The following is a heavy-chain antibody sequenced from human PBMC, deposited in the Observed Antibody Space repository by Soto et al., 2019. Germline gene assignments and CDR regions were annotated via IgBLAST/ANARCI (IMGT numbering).Heavy chain of an antibody. CDR2: ISSSSSYI. J-gene: IGHJ3*02. Sequence: EVQLVESGGGLVKPGGSLRLSCAASRFTFSSYSMNWVRQAPGKGLEWVSSISSSSSYIYYADSVKGRFTISRDNAKNSMYLQMNSLSAEDTAVYYCARAREYCNGANCYPDAFDIWGQGTMVTVSS. CDR3: ARAREYCNGANCYPDAFDI. CDR1: RFTFSSYS. D-gene: IGHD2-15*01. V-gene: IGHV3-21*01.